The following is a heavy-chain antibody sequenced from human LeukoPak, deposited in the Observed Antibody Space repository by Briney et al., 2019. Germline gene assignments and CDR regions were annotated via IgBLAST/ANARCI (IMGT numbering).Heavy chain of an antibody. V-gene: IGHV3-48*04. CDR1: GFTFSSYS. D-gene: IGHD7-27*01. CDR2: ISSSSSTI. J-gene: IGHJ6*03. CDR3: ARGAPPSGDYYYYYMDV. Sequence: GGSLRLSCAASGFTFSSYSMNWVRQAPGKGMEWVSYISSSSSTIYYADSVKGRFTISRDNAKNSLYLQMNSLRAEDTALYHCARGAPPSGDYYYYYMDVWGKGTTVTVSS.